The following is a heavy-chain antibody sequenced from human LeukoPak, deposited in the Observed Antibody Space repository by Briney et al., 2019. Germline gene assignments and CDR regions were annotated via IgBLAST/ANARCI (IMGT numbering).Heavy chain of an antibody. J-gene: IGHJ3*02. CDR3: ARRGYTSFNAFDI. V-gene: IGHV1-69*13. D-gene: IGHD2-2*01. CDR1: ACTFSSYA. Sequence: ASVKLSCKASACTFSSYAISWVRQRPGQGLEWMGGIIPIFGTANYAQKFQGRVTITADESTSTAYMELSSLRSEDTAVYYCARRGYTSFNAFDIWGQGAMVTVSS. CDR2: IIPIFGTA.